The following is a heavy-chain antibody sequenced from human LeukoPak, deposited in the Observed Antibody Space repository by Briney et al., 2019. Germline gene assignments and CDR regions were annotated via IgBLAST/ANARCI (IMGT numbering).Heavy chain of an antibody. Sequence: PGGSLRLSCAASGFTFSSYAMTWVRQAPGKGLEWVSVISGSGGSTYYADSVKGRFTISRDNSKNTLYLQMNSLRAEDTAVYYCAKALQQPGEYYYYGMDVWGQGTTVTVSS. D-gene: IGHD6-13*01. J-gene: IGHJ6*02. CDR2: ISGSGGST. CDR1: GFTFSSYA. CDR3: AKALQQPGEYYYYGMDV. V-gene: IGHV3-23*01.